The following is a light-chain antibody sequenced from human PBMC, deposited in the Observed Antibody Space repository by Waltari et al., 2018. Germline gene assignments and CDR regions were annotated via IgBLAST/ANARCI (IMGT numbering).Light chain of an antibody. CDR3: QQYNNWPSWG. CDR2: GAS. Sequence: EIAMTQSPATLSVSPGERATLSCRASQSVSSNLAWYQQKPGQAPRLLIYGASTRATGIPARFSGSGSGTEFTLTISSMQSEDFAVYYCQQYNNWPSWGFGQGTKVEIK. V-gene: IGKV3-15*01. J-gene: IGKJ1*01. CDR1: QSVSSN.